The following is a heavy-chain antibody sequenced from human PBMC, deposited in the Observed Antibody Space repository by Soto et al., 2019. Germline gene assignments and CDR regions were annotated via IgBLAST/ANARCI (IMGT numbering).Heavy chain of an antibody. Sequence: QVQLVQSGAEVKKPGASVKVSCKASGYSFSSLGFGINWVRQVPGHGLEWLGWISVSSGNPEYAQNVQGRVTMTAEPPTTTAYMELRSLRSDDTAVYFCARDYYDVNGHHYFDSWGQGTLVTVSS. V-gene: IGHV1-18*01. D-gene: IGHD3-22*01. CDR3: ARDYYDVNGHHYFDS. CDR2: ISVSSGNP. J-gene: IGHJ4*02. CDR1: GYSFSSLGFG.